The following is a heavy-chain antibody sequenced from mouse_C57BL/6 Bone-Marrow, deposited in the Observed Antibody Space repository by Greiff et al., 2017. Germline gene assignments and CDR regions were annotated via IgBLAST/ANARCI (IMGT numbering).Heavy chain of an antibody. D-gene: IGHD1-1*01. CDR1: GYTFTDYA. V-gene: IGHV1-67*01. CDR2: ISTYYGDA. CDR3: ARNTTVPMWYFDD. Sequence: VQLQESGPELVRPGVSVKISCKGSGYTFTDYAMHWVKQSHAKSLEWIGVISTYYGDASYNQQFKDNDTMTVDKSSSTAYMELARLTSEDSAVYYCARNTTVPMWYFDDWGQGTTLTVSS. J-gene: IGHJ2*01.